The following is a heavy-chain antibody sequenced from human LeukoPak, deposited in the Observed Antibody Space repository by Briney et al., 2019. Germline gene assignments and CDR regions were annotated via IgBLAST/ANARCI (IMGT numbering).Heavy chain of an antibody. D-gene: IGHD2-21*02. CDR3: ARRDSTVDY. J-gene: IGHJ4*02. CDR2: IYPGDSDT. Sequence: GESLKNSCKGSGYSFSTYWIGWGRQMPGKSLEWMGIIYPGDSDTRYSPSFQGQVTISVDKSISTAYLQWSSLKASDTAMYYCARRDSTVDYWGQGTLVTVSS. CDR1: GYSFSTYW. V-gene: IGHV5-51*01.